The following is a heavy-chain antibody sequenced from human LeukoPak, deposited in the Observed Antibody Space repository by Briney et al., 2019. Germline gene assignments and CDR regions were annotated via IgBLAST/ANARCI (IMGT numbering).Heavy chain of an antibody. V-gene: IGHV3-7*01. CDR2: IKEDGSAQ. D-gene: IGHD2-2*01. CDR1: AFTFISCW. Sequence: GGSLRLSCAASAFTFISCWMSWVRQAPGKGLEWVANIKEDGSAQYYVGSVKGRFTISRDNAKNSLNLQMNSLRAEDTAVYYCATSSNAPGNHWGQGTLVTVSS. CDR3: ATSSNAPGNH. J-gene: IGHJ5*02.